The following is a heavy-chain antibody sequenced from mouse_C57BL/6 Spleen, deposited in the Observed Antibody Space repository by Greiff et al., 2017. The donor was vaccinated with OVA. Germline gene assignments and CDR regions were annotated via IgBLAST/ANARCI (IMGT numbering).Heavy chain of an antibody. Sequence: VQRVESGPGLVQPSQSLSITCTVSGFSLTSYGVHWVRQSPGKGLEWLGVIWSGGSTDYNAAFISRQSISKDNSKSQVFFKMNSLQADDTAIYYCARRTILRLPYAMDYWGQGTSVTVSS. V-gene: IGHV2-2*01. CDR3: ARRTILRLPYAMDY. CDR2: IWSGGST. D-gene: IGHD1-2*01. CDR1: GFSLTSYG. J-gene: IGHJ4*01.